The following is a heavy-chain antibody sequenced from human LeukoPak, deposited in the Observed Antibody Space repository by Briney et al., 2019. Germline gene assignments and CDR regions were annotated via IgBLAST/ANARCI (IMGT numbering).Heavy chain of an antibody. J-gene: IGHJ5*02. Sequence: SVKVSCKASGGTFSSYAIIWVRQAPGQGLEWMGRIIPILGIANYAQKFQGRVTVTADESTSTAYMELSSLRSEDTAVYYCARDLGSSGSHNWFDPWGQGTLVTVSS. CDR2: IIPILGIA. CDR3: ARDLGSSGSHNWFDP. V-gene: IGHV1-69*04. CDR1: GGTFSSYA. D-gene: IGHD6-19*01.